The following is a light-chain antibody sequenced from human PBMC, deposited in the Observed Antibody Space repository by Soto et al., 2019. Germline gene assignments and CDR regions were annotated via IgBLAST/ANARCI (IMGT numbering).Light chain of an antibody. CDR1: QSVSSSY. J-gene: IGKJ1*01. V-gene: IGKV3-20*01. Sequence: EIVLAQTQCTLSLSPGERSTLSCRASQSVSSSYLAWYQQKPGQAPRLLIYGASSRATGIPDRFSGSGSGTDFTLTISRLEPEDFAVYYCQQRETFGQGTKVDIK. CDR2: GAS. CDR3: QQRET.